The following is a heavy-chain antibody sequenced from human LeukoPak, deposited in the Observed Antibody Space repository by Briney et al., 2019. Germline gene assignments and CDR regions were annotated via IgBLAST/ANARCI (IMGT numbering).Heavy chain of an antibody. CDR3: ARMSSYCDY. Sequence: GGSLRLSCVASGFTFSSHHMNWVRQTPGKGLESVATIKSDGSEKYYVGSVKGRFTISRDNAKSSLYLQMNSLRAEDTGVYFCARMSSYCDYWGQGTLVTVSS. CDR2: IKSDGSEK. J-gene: IGHJ4*02. CDR1: GFTFSSHH. V-gene: IGHV3-7*01. D-gene: IGHD2-2*01.